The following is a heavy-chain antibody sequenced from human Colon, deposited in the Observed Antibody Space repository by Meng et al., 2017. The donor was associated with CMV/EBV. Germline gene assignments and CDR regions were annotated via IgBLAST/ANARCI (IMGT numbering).Heavy chain of an antibody. V-gene: IGHV1-18*01. D-gene: IGHD2-2*02. CDR3: AREMYQLLYSAELVNWFDP. Sequence: ASVKVSCKASGYTFATYGISWLRQAPGQGLEWVGWSTPYNSNTDYAQRVQGRVTMTTDISTSTAHMELRSLRSDDTAVYYCAREMYQLLYSAELVNWFDPWGQGTLVTVSS. CDR1: GYTFATYG. CDR2: STPYNSNT. J-gene: IGHJ5*02.